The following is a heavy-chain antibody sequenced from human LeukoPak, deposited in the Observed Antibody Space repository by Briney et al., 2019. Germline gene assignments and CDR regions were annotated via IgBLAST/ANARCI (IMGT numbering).Heavy chain of an antibody. J-gene: IGHJ4*02. CDR1: GYTFTSYD. D-gene: IGHD4-17*01. CDR3: AKSFLRVTRTPFDY. CDR2: MNPNSGNT. Sequence: ASVKVSCKASGYTFTSYDINWVRQATGQGLEWMGWMNPNSGNTGYAQKFQGRVTITRNTSISTAYMELSSLRSEDTAVYYCAKSFLRVTRTPFDYWGQGTLVTVSS. V-gene: IGHV1-8*03.